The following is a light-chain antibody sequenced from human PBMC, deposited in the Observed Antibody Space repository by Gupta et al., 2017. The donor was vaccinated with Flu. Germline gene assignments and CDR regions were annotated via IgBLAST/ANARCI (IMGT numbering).Light chain of an antibody. Sequence: SSALPQPPSVSVSPGQTARITCSGDALPKQYAYWYQQKPGQAPVLVIYKDSERHSGIPERVSGSSSGTTGTLTISGVQAEDEDDYYCQSADSSGTDLWVFGGGTKLTVL. CDR1: ALPKQY. CDR2: KDS. J-gene: IGLJ3*02. V-gene: IGLV3-25*03. CDR3: QSADSSGTDLWV.